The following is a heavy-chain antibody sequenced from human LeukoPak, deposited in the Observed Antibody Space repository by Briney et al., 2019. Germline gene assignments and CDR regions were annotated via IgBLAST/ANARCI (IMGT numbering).Heavy chain of an antibody. CDR1: GFTFSSYE. CDR3: ARDHGRLVMVPPSFDY. CDR2: ISSSGSTI. Sequence: GGSLRLSCAASGFTFSSYEMNWVRQAPGKGLEWVSYISSSGSTIYYADSVKGRFTISRDNAKNSLYLQMNSLRAEDTAVYYCARDHGRLVMVPPSFDYWGQGTLVTVSS. V-gene: IGHV3-48*03. D-gene: IGHD3-22*01. J-gene: IGHJ4*02.